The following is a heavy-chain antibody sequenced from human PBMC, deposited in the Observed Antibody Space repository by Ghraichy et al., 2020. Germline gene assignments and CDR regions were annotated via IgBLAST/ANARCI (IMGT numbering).Heavy chain of an antibody. D-gene: IGHD2-8*02. Sequence: LNISCAASGFSFSSYSMNWVRQAPGKGLEWVSYISSSNTRYYPDSVRGRFTISRDNAKNSLYLQMNSLRTEDTAVYYCARVVGGNTSGALDYWGQGTLVTVSS. J-gene: IGHJ4*02. CDR3: ARVVGGNTSGALDY. CDR2: ISSSNTR. V-gene: IGHV3-48*01. CDR1: GFSFSSYS.